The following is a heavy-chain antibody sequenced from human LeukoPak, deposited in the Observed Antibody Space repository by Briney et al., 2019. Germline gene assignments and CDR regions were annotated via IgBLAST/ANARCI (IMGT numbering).Heavy chain of an antibody. J-gene: IGHJ4*02. Sequence: PGGSLRVSCAASGFTFSDYSMTWVRQAPGKGLEGVSAISPSGTSIYYTDSVKGRFTISRDNSKNTLYLQMNSLRAEDTAIYHCAKNYYNSGSYDSWGPGTLVTVSS. CDR3: AKNYYNSGSYDS. CDR2: ISPSGTSI. CDR1: GFTFSDYS. V-gene: IGHV3-23*01. D-gene: IGHD3-10*01.